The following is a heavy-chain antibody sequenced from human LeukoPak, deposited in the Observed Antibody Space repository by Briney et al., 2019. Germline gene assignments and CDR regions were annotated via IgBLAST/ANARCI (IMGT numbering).Heavy chain of an antibody. Sequence: SETLSLTCAVYGGSFSGYYWSWIRQPPGKGLEWIGEINHSGSTNYNPSLKSRVTISVDTSKNQFSLKLSSVTAADTAVYYCARDPSLYLQWDGRGLFFDYWGQGTLVTVSS. CDR2: INHSGST. D-gene: IGHD1-26*01. CDR1: GGSFSGYY. CDR3: ARDPSLYLQWDGRGLFFDY. V-gene: IGHV4-34*01. J-gene: IGHJ4*02.